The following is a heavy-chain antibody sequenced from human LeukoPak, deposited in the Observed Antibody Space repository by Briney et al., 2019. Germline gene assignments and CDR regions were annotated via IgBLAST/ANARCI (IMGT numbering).Heavy chain of an antibody. CDR2: ISGSGVST. J-gene: IGHJ4*02. V-gene: IGHV3-23*01. Sequence: GGSLRLSCAASRFTFGAYAMTWVRQAPGKGLEWVSGISGSGVSTYYADSVKGRFTISRDNSKNTLFLQTSGLSPEDTAVYYCAKGDAHGDYFYFDNWGQGTLVTASS. CDR3: AKGDAHGDYFYFDN. CDR1: RFTFGAYA. D-gene: IGHD4-17*01.